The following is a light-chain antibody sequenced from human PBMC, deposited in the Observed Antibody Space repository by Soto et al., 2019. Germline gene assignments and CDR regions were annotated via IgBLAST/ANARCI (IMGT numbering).Light chain of an antibody. CDR3: QQRSNWPPSIT. CDR2: GAS. CDR1: QSISGT. Sequence: EIVMTQSPATLSVSPGGRATLSCRASQSISGTLAWYQQKPGQAPRLLIYGASNRATGIPARFSGSGSGTDFTLTISSLEPEDFAVYYCQQRSNWPPSITFGQGTRLEIK. J-gene: IGKJ5*01. V-gene: IGKV3-11*01.